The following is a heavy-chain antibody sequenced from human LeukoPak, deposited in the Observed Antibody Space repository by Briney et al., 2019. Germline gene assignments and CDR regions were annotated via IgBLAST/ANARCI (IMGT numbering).Heavy chain of an antibody. V-gene: IGHV4-39*07. Sequence: PSETLSLTCTVSGGSISSSSYYWGWIRQPPGKGLEWIGSIYYSGSTYYNPSLKSRVSISIDTSKNQFSLKVNSVTAADTAMYYCARDAGTLAARLDDWGPGTQVTVSS. CDR3: ARDAGTLAARLDD. CDR2: IYYSGST. D-gene: IGHD6-6*01. J-gene: IGHJ4*02. CDR1: GGSISSSSYY.